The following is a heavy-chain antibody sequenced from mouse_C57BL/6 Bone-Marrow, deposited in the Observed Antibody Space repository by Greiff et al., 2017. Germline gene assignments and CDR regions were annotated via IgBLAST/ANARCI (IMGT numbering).Heavy chain of an antibody. D-gene: IGHD3-2*02. V-gene: IGHV1-69*01. CDR3: AGSSGSGAMDY. CDR2: IDPSDSYT. J-gene: IGHJ4*01. Sequence: QVHVKQPGAELVMPGASVKLSCKASGYTFTSYWMHWVKQRPGQGLEWIGEIDPSDSYTNYNQKFKGKSTLTVDKSSSTAYMQLSSLTSEDSAVYYCAGSSGSGAMDYWGQGTSVTVSS. CDR1: GYTFTSYW.